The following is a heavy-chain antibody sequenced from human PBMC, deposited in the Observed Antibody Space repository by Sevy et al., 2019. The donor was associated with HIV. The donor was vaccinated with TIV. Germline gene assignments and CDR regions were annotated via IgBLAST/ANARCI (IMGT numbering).Heavy chain of an antibody. CDR1: GFTFSDYY. Sequence: GGSLRLSCAASGFTFSDYYMSWIRQAPGKGLEWVSYISSSSSYTNYADSVKGRFTISRDNAKNSLYLQMNSLRAEDTAVYYCARTCRVAYGVDAFDIWGQGTMVTVSS. D-gene: IGHD2-8*01. V-gene: IGHV3-11*06. CDR2: ISSSSSYT. J-gene: IGHJ3*02. CDR3: ARTCRVAYGVDAFDI.